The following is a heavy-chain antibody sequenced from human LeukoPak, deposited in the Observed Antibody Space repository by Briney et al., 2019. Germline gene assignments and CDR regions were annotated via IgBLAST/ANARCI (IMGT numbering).Heavy chain of an antibody. CDR1: GGSISSGSYY. Sequence: SETLSLTCTVSGGSISSGSYYWSWIRQPAGKGLEWIGRIYTSGSTNYNPSLKSRVTISVDTSKNQFSLKLSSVTAADTAVYYCARGLTYYDSSGYYYKEFDYWGQGTLVTFSS. CDR3: ARGLTYYDSSGYYYKEFDY. J-gene: IGHJ4*02. CDR2: IYTSGST. V-gene: IGHV4-61*02. D-gene: IGHD3-22*01.